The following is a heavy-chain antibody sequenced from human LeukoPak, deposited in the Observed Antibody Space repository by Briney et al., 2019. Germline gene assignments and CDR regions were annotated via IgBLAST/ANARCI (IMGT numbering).Heavy chain of an antibody. D-gene: IGHD2-15*01. Sequence: GGSLRLSCAASGFTFSSYSMNWVRQAPGKGLEWVSSISSSSSYIYYADSVKGRFTIPRDNAKNSLYLQMNSLRAEDTAVYYCASQEVGYCSGGSCYQYYFDYWGQGTLVTVSS. CDR3: ASQEVGYCSGGSCYQYYFDY. J-gene: IGHJ4*02. V-gene: IGHV3-21*01. CDR1: GFTFSSYS. CDR2: ISSSSSYI.